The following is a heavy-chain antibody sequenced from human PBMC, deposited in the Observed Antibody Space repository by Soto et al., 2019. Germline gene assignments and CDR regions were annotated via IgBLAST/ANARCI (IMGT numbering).Heavy chain of an antibody. D-gene: IGHD2-2*01. CDR2: IIPISGTA. J-gene: IGHJ6*02. V-gene: IGHV1-69*01. Sequence: QVQLVQSGAEVKKPGSSVKVSCKASGGTFSSYAISWVRQAPGQGLEWMGGIIPISGTANYAQKFQGRVTTTADESTSTAYMELSSLRSEDTAVYYCARSQGSSTSLEIYYYYYYGMDVWGQGTTFTVSS. CDR1: GGTFSSYA. CDR3: ARSQGSSTSLEIYYYYYYGMDV.